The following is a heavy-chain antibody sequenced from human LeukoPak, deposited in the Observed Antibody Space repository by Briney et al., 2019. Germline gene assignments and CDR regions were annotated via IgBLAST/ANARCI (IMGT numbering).Heavy chain of an antibody. CDR3: ARGWPYSSGSYGGAFDI. D-gene: IGHD6-19*01. J-gene: IGHJ3*02. CDR1: GYTFTGYY. Sequence: ASVKVSCKASGYTFTGYYMHWVREAPGQGLEWMGWINPNSGGTNYAQKFQGRVTMTRDTSISTAYMELSRLRSDDTAVYYCARGWPYSSGSYGGAFDIWGQGTMVTVSS. V-gene: IGHV1-2*02. CDR2: INPNSGGT.